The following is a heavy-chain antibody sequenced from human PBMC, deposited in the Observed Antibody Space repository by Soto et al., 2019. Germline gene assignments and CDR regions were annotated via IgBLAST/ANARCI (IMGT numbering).Heavy chain of an antibody. J-gene: IGHJ6*03. CDR2: IKSKTDGGTT. Sequence: GGSLRLSCAASGFTFSNAWMSWVRQAAGKGLEWVGRIKSKTDGGTTDYAAPVKGRFTISRDDSKNTLYLQMNSLKTEDTAVYYCTTDPRFLEWLTSYYYYYMDVWGKGTTVTVSS. V-gene: IGHV3-15*01. D-gene: IGHD3-3*01. CDR3: TTDPRFLEWLTSYYYYYMDV. CDR1: GFTFSNAW.